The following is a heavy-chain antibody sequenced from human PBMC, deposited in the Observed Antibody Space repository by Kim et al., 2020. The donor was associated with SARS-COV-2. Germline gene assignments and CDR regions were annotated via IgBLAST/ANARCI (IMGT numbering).Heavy chain of an antibody. CDR3: VKRGQARIAVAGSGVLL. CDR1: GFTFSSYA. J-gene: IGHJ4*02. D-gene: IGHD6-19*01. V-gene: IGHV3-23*01. CDR2: ISGSGGST. Sequence: GGSLRLSCAASGFTFSSYAMSWVHQAPGKGLEWVSAISGSGGSTYYADSVKGRFTISRDNSKNTLYLQMNSLRAEDTAVYYCVKRGQARIAVAGSGVLLWGQGTLLTVSP.